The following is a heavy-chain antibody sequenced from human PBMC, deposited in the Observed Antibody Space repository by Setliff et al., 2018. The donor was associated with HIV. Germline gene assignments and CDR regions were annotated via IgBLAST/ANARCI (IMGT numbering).Heavy chain of an antibody. Sequence: ETLSLTCTVSGGSISTSYWNWIRQPPGKGLEWIAYIYISGTTNYNPSLKSRITISLDTSRNQFSLKLGSVTAADTAMYYCAREHCSGGSCNGFDIWGQGTMVTVSS. J-gene: IGHJ3*02. CDR3: AREHCSGGSCNGFDI. CDR1: GGSISTSY. CDR2: IYISGTT. V-gene: IGHV4-4*09. D-gene: IGHD2-15*01.